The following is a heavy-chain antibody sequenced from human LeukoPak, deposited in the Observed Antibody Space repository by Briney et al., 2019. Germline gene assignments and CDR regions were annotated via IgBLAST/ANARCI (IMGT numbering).Heavy chain of an antibody. CDR3: ARENPTPEWEQGGWFDP. Sequence: PSETLSLTCTVSGGSISSSSYYWGWIRQPPGKGLEWIGSIYYSGSTYYNPSLKSRVTISVDTSKNQFSLKLSSVTAADTAVYYCARENPTPEWEQGGWFDPWGQGTLVTVSS. CDR1: GGSISSSSYY. CDR2: IYYSGST. D-gene: IGHD1-26*01. J-gene: IGHJ5*02. V-gene: IGHV4-39*07.